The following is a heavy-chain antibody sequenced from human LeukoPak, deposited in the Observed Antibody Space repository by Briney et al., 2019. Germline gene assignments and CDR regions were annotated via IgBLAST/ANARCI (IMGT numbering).Heavy chain of an antibody. CDR1: GFTVSSHY. CDR3: ARGRTTVTPTFVDF. V-gene: IGHV3-53*01. Sequence: PGGSLRLSCAASGFTVSSHYMSWVRQAPGKGLEWVSVIYSGGSTFFADSVKGRFTISRDNSKNTLYLQMNSLRAEDTALYYCARGRTTVTPTFVDFWGQGTLVTVSS. CDR2: IYSGGST. D-gene: IGHD4-11*01. J-gene: IGHJ4*02.